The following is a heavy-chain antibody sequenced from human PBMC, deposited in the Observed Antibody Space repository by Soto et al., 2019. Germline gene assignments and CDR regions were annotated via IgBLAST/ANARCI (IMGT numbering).Heavy chain of an antibody. CDR3: ARGGYCSSTSCPKTKNWFDP. CDR1: GGSFSGYY. V-gene: IGHV4-34*01. CDR2: INHSGST. D-gene: IGHD2-2*01. J-gene: IGHJ5*02. Sequence: SETLSLTCAVYGGSFSGYYWSWIRQPPGKGLEWIGEINHSGSTNYNPSLKSRVTISVDTSKNQFSLKLSSVTAADTAVYYCARGGYCSSTSCPKTKNWFDPWGQGTLVTVSS.